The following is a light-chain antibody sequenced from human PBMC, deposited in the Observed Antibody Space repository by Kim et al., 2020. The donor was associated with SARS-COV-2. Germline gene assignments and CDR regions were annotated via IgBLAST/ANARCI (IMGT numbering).Light chain of an antibody. V-gene: IGKV3-20*01. Sequence: SPGKTATTPGRASQSVSSSTLAWYQQKPGQAPRLLIYGASNWATGIPDRFSGSGSGTEFTLAISRVEPEDFAVYYCQQYGSSPQTFGQGTKVDIK. CDR2: GAS. CDR1: QSVSSST. CDR3: QQYGSSPQT. J-gene: IGKJ1*01.